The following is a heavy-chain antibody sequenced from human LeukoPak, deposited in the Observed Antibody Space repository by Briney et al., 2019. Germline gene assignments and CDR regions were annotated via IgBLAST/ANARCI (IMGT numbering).Heavy chain of an antibody. D-gene: IGHD3-22*01. CDR3: AREGYSSGYCGAFDV. CDR1: GFTVSSNY. Sequence: GGSLRLSCAASGFTVSSNYMNWVRQAPGKGLEYVSGLGSDGFSTYYGNSVKGRFTISRDNAKNTLYLQMDSLRAEDMAMYYCAREGYSSGYCGAFDVWGQGTMVTVSS. CDR2: LGSDGFST. V-gene: IGHV3-64*01. J-gene: IGHJ3*01.